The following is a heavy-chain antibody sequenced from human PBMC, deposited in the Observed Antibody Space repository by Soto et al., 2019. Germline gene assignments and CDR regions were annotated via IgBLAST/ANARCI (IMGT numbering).Heavy chain of an antibody. Sequence: QVQLVQSGAEVKKPGSSVKVSCKASGGTFSSYAISWVRQAPGQGLEWMGGIIPIFGTANYAHKFQGRVTITADETTSTAYMELNSLRSEDTAVYYCASPSYSRSSDLDYWGQGTPVTVSP. CDR3: ASPSYSRSSDLDY. D-gene: IGHD6-6*01. J-gene: IGHJ4*02. CDR2: IIPIFGTA. CDR1: GGTFSSYA. V-gene: IGHV1-69*01.